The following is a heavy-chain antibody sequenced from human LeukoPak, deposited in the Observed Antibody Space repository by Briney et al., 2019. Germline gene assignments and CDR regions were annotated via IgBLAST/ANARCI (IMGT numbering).Heavy chain of an antibody. Sequence: PGGSLRLSCAASGFTFSSYWMSWVRQAPGKGLEWVANIKQDGSEKYYVDSVKGRFTISTDNAKNSLYLQMNSLRAEDTAVYYCARDCGGGSCYGPYDAFDIWGQGTMVTVSS. CDR1: GFTFSSYW. CDR2: IKQDGSEK. J-gene: IGHJ3*02. CDR3: ARDCGGGSCYGPYDAFDI. V-gene: IGHV3-7*01. D-gene: IGHD2-15*01.